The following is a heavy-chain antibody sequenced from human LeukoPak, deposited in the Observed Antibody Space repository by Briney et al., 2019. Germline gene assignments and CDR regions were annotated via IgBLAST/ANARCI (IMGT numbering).Heavy chain of an antibody. CDR3: ARDQEYYYDSSGYYSWLVY. Sequence: SVKVSCKASGFTFTRSAMQWVRQARGQRLEWIGWIVVGSGNTKYAQKFQERVTITREMSTGTAYMELSSLRSEDTAVYYCARDQEYYYDSSGYYSWLVYWGQGTLVTVSS. CDR1: GFTFTRSA. J-gene: IGHJ4*02. CDR2: IVVGSGNT. D-gene: IGHD3-22*01. V-gene: IGHV1-58*02.